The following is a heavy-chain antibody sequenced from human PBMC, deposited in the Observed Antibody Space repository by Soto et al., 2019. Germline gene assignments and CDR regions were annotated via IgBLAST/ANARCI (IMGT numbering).Heavy chain of an antibody. D-gene: IGHD6-19*01. CDR1: GFTFSGAT. CDR2: IPSKTNTYAT. Sequence: EVQLVESGGGLVQPGGSLKLSCAASGFTFSGATIHWVRQTSGKGLEWVGRIPSKTNTYATAYAASVKGRFTISRDDSKNTAYLQMDRLNTEDTAVYYCTRQHLDVPVASAIDYWGQGTLVTVSS. J-gene: IGHJ4*02. V-gene: IGHV3-73*02. CDR3: TRQHLDVPVASAIDY.